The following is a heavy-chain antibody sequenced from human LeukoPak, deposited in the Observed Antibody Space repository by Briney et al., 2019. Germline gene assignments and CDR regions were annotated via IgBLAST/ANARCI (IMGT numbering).Heavy chain of an antibody. V-gene: IGHV4-31*03. CDR3: ARDSIGYCSSTSCYPGVRFDP. J-gene: IGHJ5*02. Sequence: SETLSLTCTVSGGSISSGGYYWSWIRQHPGKGLEWIGYIYYSGSTYYNPSLKSRVTISVDTSKNQFSLKLSSVTAADTAVYYCARDSIGYCSSTSCYPGVRFDPWGQGTPVTVSS. CDR1: GGSISSGGYY. D-gene: IGHD2-2*01. CDR2: IYYSGST.